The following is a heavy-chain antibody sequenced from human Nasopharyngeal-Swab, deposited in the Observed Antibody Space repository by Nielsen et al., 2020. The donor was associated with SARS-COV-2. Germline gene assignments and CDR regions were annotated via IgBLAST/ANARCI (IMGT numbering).Heavy chain of an antibody. V-gene: IGHV4-39*02. J-gene: IGHJ5*02. CDR2: IYYSGST. Sequence: WIRQPPGKGLEWIGSIYYSGSTYYNPSLKSRVTISVDTSKNEFSLKLSSVTAVDTAVYYCARGLPMVRGVIRTSWFDPWGQGTLVTVSS. D-gene: IGHD3-10*01. CDR3: ARGLPMVRGVIRTSWFDP.